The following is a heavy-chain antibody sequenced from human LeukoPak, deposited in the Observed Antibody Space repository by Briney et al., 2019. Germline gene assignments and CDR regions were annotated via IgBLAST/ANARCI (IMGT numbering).Heavy chain of an antibody. CDR1: GYTFTSYG. Sequence: ASVKVSCKASGYTFTSYGISWVRQAPGQRLEWMGWINAGNGNTKYSQKFQGRVTITADESTSTAYMELSSLRSEDTAVYYCARGAFYDILTPFDYWGQGTLVTVSS. CDR3: ARGAFYDILTPFDY. CDR2: INAGNGNT. D-gene: IGHD3-9*01. J-gene: IGHJ4*02. V-gene: IGHV1-18*01.